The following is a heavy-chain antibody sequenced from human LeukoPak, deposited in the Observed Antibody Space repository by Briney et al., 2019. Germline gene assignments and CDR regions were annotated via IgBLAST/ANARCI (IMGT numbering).Heavy chain of an antibody. CDR3: ARGSRGSYPNYFDY. J-gene: IGHJ4*02. D-gene: IGHD1-26*01. V-gene: IGHV1-2*02. Sequence: ASVKVSCKASGYTFTGYYMHWARQAPGQGLEWMGWINPNSGGTNYAQKFQGRVTMTRDTSISTAYMELSRLRSDDTAVYYCARGSRGSYPNYFDYWGQGTLVTVSS. CDR2: INPNSGGT. CDR1: GYTFTGYY.